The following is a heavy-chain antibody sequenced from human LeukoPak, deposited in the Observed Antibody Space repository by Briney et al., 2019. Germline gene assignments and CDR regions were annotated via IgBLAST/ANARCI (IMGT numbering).Heavy chain of an antibody. V-gene: IGHV3-21*01. CDR3: ARSFYDYSGPNWFDP. J-gene: IGHJ5*02. CDR2: ISGTSDYI. D-gene: IGHD3-16*01. CDR1: GFTFSDYP. Sequence: GGSLRLSCAASGFTFSDYPMNWVRQAPAKGLEWVSSISGTSDYIYYADSVKGRFTISRDHAKNSLYLQMNSLRAEDTALYYCARSFYDYSGPNWFDPWGQGTLVTVSS.